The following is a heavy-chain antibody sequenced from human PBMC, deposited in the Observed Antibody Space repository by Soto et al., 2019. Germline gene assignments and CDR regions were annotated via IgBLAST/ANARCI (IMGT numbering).Heavy chain of an antibody. V-gene: IGHV3-7*03. J-gene: IGHJ4*02. CDR2: IKRDGSEE. Sequence: VELVESGGGLVQPGGSLRLSCAASGFMFGNYWMTWVRHAPGKGLEWVANIKRDGSEEYYVDSVRGRFTISRDNADNSLFLHMNSLRPDDTAVYYCARVRANDYEIDYWGQGALVTVSS. CDR1: GFMFGNYW. CDR3: ARVRANDYEIDY. D-gene: IGHD4-17*01.